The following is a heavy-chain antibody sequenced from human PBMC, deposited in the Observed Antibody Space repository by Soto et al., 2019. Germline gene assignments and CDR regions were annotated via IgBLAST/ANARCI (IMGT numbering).Heavy chain of an antibody. V-gene: IGHV5-51*01. CDR2: IYPGDSDT. D-gene: IGHD6-13*01. Sequence: GESLKISCKCSGYSFTSYWIGWVRQMPGKGLEWKGIIYPGDSDTRYSPSFQGQVTISADKSISTAYLQWSSLKASDTAMYYCARTSAAGKYYYGMDVWGQGTTVTVSS. CDR3: ARTSAAGKYYYGMDV. J-gene: IGHJ6*02. CDR1: GYSFTSYW.